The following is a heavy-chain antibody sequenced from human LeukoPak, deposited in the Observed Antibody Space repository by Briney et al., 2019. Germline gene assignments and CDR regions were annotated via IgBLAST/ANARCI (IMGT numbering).Heavy chain of an antibody. Sequence: PGGSLRLSCAASGFTFSSYAMNWVRQAPGKGLEWGSAISGSGGSTYYADSVKGRFTISRDNSKNTLYLQMNSLRAEDTAVYYCAKKGDGYNPAPLDYWGQGTLVTVSS. CDR1: GFTFSSYA. V-gene: IGHV3-23*01. J-gene: IGHJ4*02. D-gene: IGHD5-24*01. CDR3: AKKGDGYNPAPLDY. CDR2: ISGSGGST.